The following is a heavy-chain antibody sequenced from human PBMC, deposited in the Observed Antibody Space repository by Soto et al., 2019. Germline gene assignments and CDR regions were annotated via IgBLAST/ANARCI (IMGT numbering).Heavy chain of an antibody. D-gene: IGHD6-6*01. J-gene: IGHJ2*01. Sequence: QVQLVQSGAEVKKPGASVKVSCKASGYTFTSYDINWVRQATGQGLEWMGWMNHNSGNTGYAQKFQGRVTMTRNTSISKDYMELSSLRSEDTAVYYCARKGKGRIAARSNWYFDLWGRGTLVTVSS. CDR3: ARKGKGRIAARSNWYFDL. V-gene: IGHV1-8*01. CDR1: GYTFTSYD. CDR2: MNHNSGNT.